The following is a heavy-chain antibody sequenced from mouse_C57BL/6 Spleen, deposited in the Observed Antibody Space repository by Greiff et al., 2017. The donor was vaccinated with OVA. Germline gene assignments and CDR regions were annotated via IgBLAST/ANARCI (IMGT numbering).Heavy chain of an antibody. CDR2: IYPGDGDT. J-gene: IGHJ1*03. CDR3: ARFPIATVVARYFDV. Sequence: QVQLQQSGAELVKPGASVKISCKASGYAFSSYWMNWVKQRPGKGLEWIGQIYPGDGDTNYNGKFKGKATLTADKSSSTAYMQLSSLTSEDSAVYFCARFPIATVVARYFDVWGKGTTVTVSS. D-gene: IGHD1-1*01. V-gene: IGHV1-80*01. CDR1: GYAFSSYW.